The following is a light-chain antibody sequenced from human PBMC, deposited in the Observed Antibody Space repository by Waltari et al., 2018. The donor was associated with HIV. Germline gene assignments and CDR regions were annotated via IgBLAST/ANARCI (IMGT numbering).Light chain of an antibody. CDR1: SSDVGSYNL. CDR2: EVN. J-gene: IGLJ1*01. Sequence: QSALTQPASVSGSPGQSITISCTGTSSDVGSYNLVSWYQQHPGKAPKVMIYEVNKRPSGVSIRVSGSKSGNTASLTISGLQAEDEAEYYCCSHAGSSIYFVFGTGTKVTVL. V-gene: IGLV2-23*02. CDR3: CSHAGSSIYFV.